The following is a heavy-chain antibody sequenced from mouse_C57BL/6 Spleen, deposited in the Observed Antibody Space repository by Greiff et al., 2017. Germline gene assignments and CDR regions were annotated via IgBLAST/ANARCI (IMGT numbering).Heavy chain of an antibody. CDR3: AREGQYYGSYYFDY. D-gene: IGHD1-2*01. J-gene: IGHJ2*01. CDR2: IWSGGST. Sequence: VQLQQSGPGLVQPSQSLSITCTVSGFSLTSYGVHWVRQSPGQGLEWLGVIWSGGSTDYNAAFISRLSISKDNSKSQVFFKMNRLQADDTAIDYCAREGQYYGSYYFDYWGQGTTLTVSS. CDR1: GFSLTSYG. V-gene: IGHV2-2*01.